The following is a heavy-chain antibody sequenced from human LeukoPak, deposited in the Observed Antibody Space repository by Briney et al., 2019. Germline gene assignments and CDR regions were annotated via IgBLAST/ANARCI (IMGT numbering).Heavy chain of an antibody. CDR2: IRNNGNNE. V-gene: IGHV3-30*02. D-gene: IGHD3-16*01. CDR1: GFTFSSYE. Sequence: PGGSLRLSCAASGFTFSSYEMNWVRQAPGKGLEWVAFIRNNGNNEYYGESVKGRFTISRDNFKNTVYLQMNSLRGEDTAVYYCAKARGGATTIYFDLWGQGTLVTVSS. J-gene: IGHJ4*02. CDR3: AKARGGATTIYFDL.